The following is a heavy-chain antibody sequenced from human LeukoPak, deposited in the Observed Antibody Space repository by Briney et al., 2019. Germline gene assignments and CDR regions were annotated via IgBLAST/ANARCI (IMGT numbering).Heavy chain of an antibody. D-gene: IGHD1-26*01. J-gene: IGHJ4*02. Sequence: PGRSLRLSCAASGFTFDDYAMHWVRQPPGKGLEWVSAINWNSGNIAYADSVKGRFTISRDNAKNSLYLQMHSLRAEDTAVYYCARRRDSGSLQHFDYWGQGTLVTVSS. CDR2: INWNSGNI. CDR1: GFTFDDYA. CDR3: ARRRDSGSLQHFDY. V-gene: IGHV3-9*01.